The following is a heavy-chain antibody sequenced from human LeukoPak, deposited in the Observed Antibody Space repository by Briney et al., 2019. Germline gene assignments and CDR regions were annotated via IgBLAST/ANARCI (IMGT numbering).Heavy chain of an antibody. V-gene: IGHV3-48*01. CDR3: ARDPDYYGSGNYWDGSGC. D-gene: IGHD3-10*01. Sequence: GGSLRLFCSASGFTLSRYSMSWVRQARGEALEWFSYISSSSSNKYHADYVKGRFTIARDNAKNSRYLQMNSLRAEDTAVYYCARDPDYYGSGNYWDGSGCWGQGTLVTVSS. CDR1: GFTLSRYS. CDR2: ISSSSSNK. J-gene: IGHJ4*02.